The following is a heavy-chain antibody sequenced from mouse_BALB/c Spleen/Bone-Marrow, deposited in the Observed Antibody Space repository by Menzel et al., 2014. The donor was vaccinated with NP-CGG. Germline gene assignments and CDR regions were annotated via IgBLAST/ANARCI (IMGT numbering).Heavy chain of an antibody. CDR2: ISSGGSYT. D-gene: IGHD1-1*01. Sequence: EVKLMESGGDLVKPGGSLKLSCAASGFTFSSYGTSWVRQTPDKRLEWVATISSGGSYTYYPDSVKGRFTISRDNAKNTLYLQMSSLKSEDTAMYYCARPTTVVATGGSFDYWGQGTTLTVSS. V-gene: IGHV5-6*01. CDR3: ARPTTVVATGGSFDY. J-gene: IGHJ2*01. CDR1: GFTFSSYG.